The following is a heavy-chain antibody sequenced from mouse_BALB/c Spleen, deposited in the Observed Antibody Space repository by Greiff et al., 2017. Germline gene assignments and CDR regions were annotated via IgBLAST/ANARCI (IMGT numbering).Heavy chain of an antibody. V-gene: IGHV3-2*02. CDR2: ISYSGST. CDR3: ARTYYDYGGFAY. D-gene: IGHD2-4*01. Sequence: EVQLQESGPGLVKPSQSLSLTCTVTGYSITSDYAWNWIRQFPGNKLEWMGYISYSGSTSYNPSLKSRISITRDTSKNQFFLQLNSVTTEDTATYYCARTYYDYGGFAYWGQGTLVTVSA. J-gene: IGHJ3*01. CDR1: GYSITSDYA.